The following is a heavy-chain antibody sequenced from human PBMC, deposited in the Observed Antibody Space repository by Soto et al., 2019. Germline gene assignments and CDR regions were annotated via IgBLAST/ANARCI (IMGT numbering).Heavy chain of an antibody. Sequence: ASVKVSCKASGYTFTSYGISWVRQAPGQGLEWMGWISAYNGNTNYAQKLQGRVTMTTDTSTSTAYMELGSLRSDDTAVYYCARDKFRYRGAADAFDIWGQGTMVTVSS. CDR1: GYTFTSYG. V-gene: IGHV1-18*01. CDR3: ARDKFRYRGAADAFDI. CDR2: ISAYNGNT. D-gene: IGHD1-26*01. J-gene: IGHJ3*02.